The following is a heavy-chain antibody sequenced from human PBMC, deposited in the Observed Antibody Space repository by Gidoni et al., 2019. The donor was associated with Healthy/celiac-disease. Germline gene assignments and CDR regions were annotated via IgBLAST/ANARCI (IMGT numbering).Heavy chain of an antibody. Sequence: QVQLVEAGGGGVQPGRSLRSACAAHGFTFSSYGLHWVRQAPGKGLVCVTVILYDGSNQSYADSVKGRFTISRDNSTNTLYLQMNSLRAEDTAVYYFARDSSGLDYWGQGTLVTVSS. CDR3: ARDSSGLDY. D-gene: IGHD6-19*01. J-gene: IGHJ4*02. CDR1: GFTFSSYG. V-gene: IGHV3-33*01. CDR2: ILYDGSNQ.